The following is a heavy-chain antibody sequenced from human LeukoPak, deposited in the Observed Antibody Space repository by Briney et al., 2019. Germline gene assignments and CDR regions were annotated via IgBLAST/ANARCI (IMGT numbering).Heavy chain of an antibody. J-gene: IGHJ4*02. V-gene: IGHV1-69*04. D-gene: IGHD6-19*01. Sequence: GASVKVSCKASGGTFSSYAISWVRQAPGQGLEWMGRIIPILGIANYAQKFQGRATITADKSTSTAYMELSSLRSEDTAVYYCARESGYSSGWTNFDYWGQGTLVTVSS. CDR3: ARESGYSSGWTNFDY. CDR1: GGTFSSYA. CDR2: IIPILGIA.